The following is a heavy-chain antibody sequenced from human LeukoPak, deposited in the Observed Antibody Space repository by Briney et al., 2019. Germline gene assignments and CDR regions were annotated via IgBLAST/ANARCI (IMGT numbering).Heavy chain of an antibody. Sequence: GGSLRLSCAASGFTVSSNYMSWVRQAPGKGLEWVSVIYSGGSTYYADSVKGRFTISRHNSKNTLYLQMNSLRAEDTAVYYCARDGYQGVLVPAATWFDPWGQGTLVTVSS. J-gene: IGHJ5*02. V-gene: IGHV3-53*04. CDR1: GFTVSSNY. CDR2: IYSGGST. CDR3: ARDGYQGVLVPAATWFDP. D-gene: IGHD2-2*01.